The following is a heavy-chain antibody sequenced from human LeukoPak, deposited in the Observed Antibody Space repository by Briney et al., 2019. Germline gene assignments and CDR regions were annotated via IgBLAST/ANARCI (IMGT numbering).Heavy chain of an antibody. CDR3: ARASYYDSGGPNWFDP. CDR2: INHSGST. V-gene: IGHV4-34*01. CDR1: GGSFSGYY. J-gene: IGHJ5*02. Sequence: SETLSLTCAVYGGSFSGYYWSWIRQPPGKGLEWIGEINHSGSTNYNPSLKSRVTISVDTSKNQFSLKLSSVTAADTAVYYCARASYYDSGGPNWFDPWGQGTLVTVSS. D-gene: IGHD3-22*01.